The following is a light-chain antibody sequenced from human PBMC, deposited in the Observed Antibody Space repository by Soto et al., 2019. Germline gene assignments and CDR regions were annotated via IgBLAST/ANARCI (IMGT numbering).Light chain of an antibody. CDR2: AAS. J-gene: IGKJ3*01. V-gene: IGKV1-39*01. CDR3: QQSYSTPS. CDR1: QSISSY. Sequence: DIQMTQYPSSLSASVGDRVTITCRASQSISSYLNWYQQKPGKAPKLLIYAASSLQSGVPSRFSGIGSGTDFPLTISSQLPEDFASYYCQQSYSTPSFGPGTKVDIK.